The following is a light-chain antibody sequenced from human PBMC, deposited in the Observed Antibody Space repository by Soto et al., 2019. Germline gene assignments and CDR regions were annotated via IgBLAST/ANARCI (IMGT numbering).Light chain of an antibody. CDR3: SSYTSSSTLAV. V-gene: IGLV2-14*01. J-gene: IGLJ2*01. CDR1: SSDVGGYNY. Sequence: QAASVSGSPGQSITISCTGTSSDVGGYNYVSWYQQHPGKAPKLMIYEVSNRPSGVSNRFSGSKSGNTASLTISGLQAEDEADYYCSSYTSSSTLAVFGGGTKVTVL. CDR2: EVS.